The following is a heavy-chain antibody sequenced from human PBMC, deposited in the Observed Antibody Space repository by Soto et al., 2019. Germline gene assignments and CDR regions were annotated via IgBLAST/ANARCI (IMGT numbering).Heavy chain of an antibody. V-gene: IGHV4-39*01. Sequence: QLQLQESGPELVKPSATLSLTCTVSGGSITSNSYDWGWIRQPPGKGLEWIGSFYYSESTYFNPSLKSRVTISVDTSKNQFSLKLSAVTAADTAVYYCARRSTVTYDYWGQGILVTVSS. D-gene: IGHD4-17*01. CDR1: GGSITSNSYD. J-gene: IGHJ4*02. CDR2: FYYSEST. CDR3: ARRSTVTYDY.